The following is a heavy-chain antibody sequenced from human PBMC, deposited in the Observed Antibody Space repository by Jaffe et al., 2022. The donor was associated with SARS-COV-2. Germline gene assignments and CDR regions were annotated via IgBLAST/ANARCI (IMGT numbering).Heavy chain of an antibody. D-gene: IGHD2-15*01. CDR1: GYSFINYW. CDR3: ATPGRHCSGGSCYSFDY. CDR2: IYPGDSDT. Sequence: EVQLVQSGAEVKKPGESLKISCKGFGYSFINYWIGWVRQMPGKGLEWMGIIYPGDSDTKYSPSFQGQVTISADRSISTAYLQWSSLKASDTAMYYCATPGRHCSGGSCYSFDYWGQGTLVTVSS. V-gene: IGHV5-51*01. J-gene: IGHJ4*02.